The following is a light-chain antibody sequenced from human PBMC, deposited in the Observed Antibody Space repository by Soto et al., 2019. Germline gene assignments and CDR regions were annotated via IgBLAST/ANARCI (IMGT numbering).Light chain of an antibody. CDR3: CSSAGSSTVV. CDR2: EVS. Sequence: QSALTQPASVSGSPGQSITISCTGTSSDVGSYNLVSWYQQHPGKAHKLMIYEVSKRTSGVSNRLSGSKSGNTASLTISGPQAEDEADYYCCSSAGSSTVVFGGGTKLTV. V-gene: IGLV2-23*02. CDR1: SSDVGSYNL. J-gene: IGLJ2*01.